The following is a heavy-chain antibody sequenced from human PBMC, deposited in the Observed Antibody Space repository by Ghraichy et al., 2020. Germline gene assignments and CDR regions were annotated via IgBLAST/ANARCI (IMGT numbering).Heavy chain of an antibody. V-gene: IGHV1-18*04. CDR2: INTYNGNT. CDR3: TRGGWGLMGVFDY. D-gene: IGHD2-8*01. CDR1: GSTFTGYG. J-gene: IGHJ4*02. Sequence: ASVKVSCKASGSTFTGYGTTWERQAPGQGLEWMGWINTYNGNTNYAQNFQGRVTMTTDTSTSTAYMELRSLRSDDTAVYYCTRGGWGLMGVFDYWGQGTLFTVSS.